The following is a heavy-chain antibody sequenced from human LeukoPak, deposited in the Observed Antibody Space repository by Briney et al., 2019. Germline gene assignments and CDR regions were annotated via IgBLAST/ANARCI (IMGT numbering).Heavy chain of an antibody. D-gene: IGHD6-13*01. CDR1: GYSFISYW. Sequence: GESLKISCKGSGYSFISYWIGWVRQRPGKGLEWMAIIYPADSGTKYSPSLQDQVTISVDKSISTAYLQWSSLKASDSAMYYCARQRIAGYYFDYWGQGTLVTVSS. J-gene: IGHJ4*02. CDR2: IYPADSGT. V-gene: IGHV5-51*01. CDR3: ARQRIAGYYFDY.